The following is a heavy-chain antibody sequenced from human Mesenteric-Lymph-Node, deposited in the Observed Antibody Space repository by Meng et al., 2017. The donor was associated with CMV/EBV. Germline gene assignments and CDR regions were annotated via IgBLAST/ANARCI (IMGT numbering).Heavy chain of an antibody. CDR2: MNQDGSEG. CDR3: ARDPEFGALDY. Sequence: GGSLRLSCAASGFTFSSYSMNWVRQAPGKGLEWVANMNQDGSEGYYVASVSGRFTISRDNARNSLYLQMNSLRGEDTAVYYCARDPEFGALDYWGQGTLVTVSS. J-gene: IGHJ4*02. CDR1: GFTFSSYS. D-gene: IGHD1-26*01. V-gene: IGHV3-7*01.